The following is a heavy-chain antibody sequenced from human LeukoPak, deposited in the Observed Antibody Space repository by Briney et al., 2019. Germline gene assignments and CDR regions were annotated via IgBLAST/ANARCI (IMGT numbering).Heavy chain of an antibody. V-gene: IGHV3-20*04. CDR1: GFTFDDYG. J-gene: IGHJ3*02. Sequence: GGSLRLSCAASGFTFDDYGMSWVRQAPGKGLEWVSGINWNGGSTGYADSVKGRFTISRDNAKNTLYLQMNSLRAEDTAVFYCAVLVSSRYTRDSFDIWGQGTMVTVAS. CDR3: AVLVSSRYTRDSFDI. CDR2: INWNGGST. D-gene: IGHD6-13*01.